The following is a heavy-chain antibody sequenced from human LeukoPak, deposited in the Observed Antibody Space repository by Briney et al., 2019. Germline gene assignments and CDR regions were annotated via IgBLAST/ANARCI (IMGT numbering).Heavy chain of an antibody. CDR1: GGSIRSGIYY. Sequence: SETLSLTCTVSGGSIRSGIYYWTWIRQHPGEGLEWIGYIFYSGTTYYNPSLKSRVTISVDTSKNQFSLNLSSVTAADTAVYYCARASGCTANSCHPDYWGQGTLVAVSS. V-gene: IGHV4-31*03. CDR3: ARASGCTANSCHPDY. D-gene: IGHD2-8*02. CDR2: IFYSGTT. J-gene: IGHJ4*02.